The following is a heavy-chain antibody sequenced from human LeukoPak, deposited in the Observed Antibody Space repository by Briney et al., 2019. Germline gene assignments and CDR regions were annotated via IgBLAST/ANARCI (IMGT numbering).Heavy chain of an antibody. J-gene: IGHJ4*02. CDR3: ARDRVSYNTVVNYFDC. CDR2: TYYRSKWYN. CDR1: GDSVSSNNAA. Sequence: SQALSLTCAISGDSVSSNNAAWNWIRQSPSRGLEWLGRTYYRSKWYNNYAVSVKSRITINPDTSKNQFSLQLNSVTPEDTAVYYCARDRVSYNTVVNYFDCWGQGTLVTVSS. D-gene: IGHD1-14*01. V-gene: IGHV6-1*01.